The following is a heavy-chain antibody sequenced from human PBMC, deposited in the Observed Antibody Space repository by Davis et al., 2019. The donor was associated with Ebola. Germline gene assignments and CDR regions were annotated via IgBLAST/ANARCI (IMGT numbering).Heavy chain of an antibody. Sequence: ASVKVSCKASGYTFTNYGITWVRQAPGQGLEWMGWMNPKSGNTGYAPKFQGRVTMTRDTSISTAYMELSSLRSEDTAIYYCATDQVTGRGIDWFDPWGQGTLVTVSS. CDR1: GYTFTNYG. V-gene: IGHV1-8*02. CDR2: MNPKSGNT. J-gene: IGHJ5*02. CDR3: ATDQVTGRGIDWFDP. D-gene: IGHD2-21*02.